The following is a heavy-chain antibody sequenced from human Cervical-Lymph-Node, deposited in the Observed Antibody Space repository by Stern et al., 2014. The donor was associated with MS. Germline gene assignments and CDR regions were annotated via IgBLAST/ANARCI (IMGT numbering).Heavy chain of an antibody. CDR3: ATGGRVGAPTYYGMDV. J-gene: IGHJ6*02. V-gene: IGHV1-24*01. CDR2: FDPEDGET. CDR1: GYTLTELS. Sequence: QVQLVESGAEVKKPGASVKVSCKVSGYTLTELSMHWVRQAPGKGLEWMGGFDPEDGETIYAQKFQGRVTMTEDTSTDTAYMELSSLRSEDTAVYYCATGGRVGAPTYYGMDVWGQGTAVTVSS. D-gene: IGHD1-26*01.